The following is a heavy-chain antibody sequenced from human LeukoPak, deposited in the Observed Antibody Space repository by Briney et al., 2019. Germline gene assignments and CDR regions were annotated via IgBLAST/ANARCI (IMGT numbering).Heavy chain of an antibody. CDR2: ICYRVST. CDR1: GDSVRSSPDY. CDR3: ARHSRSGYGGQENAFDL. D-gene: IGHD5-12*01. Sequence: SETLSLTCTVSGDSVRSSPDYCDWIRQPPGKGLEWIGNICYRVSTYYNPSLRSRVTMSVDTSKNQFSLRLSSVTAADTAIYYCARHSRSGYGGQENAFDLWGQGTMVSVSS. V-gene: IGHV4-39*01. J-gene: IGHJ3*01.